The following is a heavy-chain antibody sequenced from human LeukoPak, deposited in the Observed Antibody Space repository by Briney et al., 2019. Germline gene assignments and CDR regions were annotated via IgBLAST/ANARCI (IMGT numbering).Heavy chain of an antibody. V-gene: IGHV3-23*01. D-gene: IGHD3-10*01. J-gene: IGHJ4*02. Sequence: GGSLRLSCSVSGFTFSNYAMHWVRQAPGKGLEWVSLISGGSGNIYYVDSVKGRFTNSRDNSKNTLYVQMTSLRAEDTAIYYCAKGSDYYGSVTSKKTDWGQGTLVTVSS. CDR2: ISGGSGNI. CDR3: AKGSDYYGSVTSKKTD. CDR1: GFTFSNYA.